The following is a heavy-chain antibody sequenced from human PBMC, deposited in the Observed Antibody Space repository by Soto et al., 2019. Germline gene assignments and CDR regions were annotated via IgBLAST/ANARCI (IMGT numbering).Heavy chain of an antibody. CDR1: GGSISAYY. V-gene: IGHV4-59*01. J-gene: IGHJ4*02. CDR3: ARSRRDYGDYVIDY. Sequence: PSETLSLTCTVSGGSISAYYWSWIRQPPGKALEWIGYIYYSGSTNYNPTLQSRVTISVDTSKNQFSLKLSSVTAADTAVYYCARSRRDYGDYVIDYRGQRTLVTVSS. D-gene: IGHD4-17*01. CDR2: IYYSGST.